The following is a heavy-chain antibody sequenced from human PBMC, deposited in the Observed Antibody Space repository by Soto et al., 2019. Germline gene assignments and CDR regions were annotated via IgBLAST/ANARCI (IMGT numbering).Heavy chain of an antibody. Sequence: PGGSPRLACAASGVTLSNSAIAWVRQAPGKGLEWVSVISYNGSNKYYADSVKGRFTISRDNSKNTLYLQMNSLRAEDTAVYYCAKGLVTGTRWGYYCSGMDVWGQGTTVTVSS. CDR2: ISYNGSNK. CDR3: AKGLVTGTRWGYYCSGMDV. V-gene: IGHV3-30*18. CDR1: GVTLSNSA. D-gene: IGHD1-7*01. J-gene: IGHJ6*02.